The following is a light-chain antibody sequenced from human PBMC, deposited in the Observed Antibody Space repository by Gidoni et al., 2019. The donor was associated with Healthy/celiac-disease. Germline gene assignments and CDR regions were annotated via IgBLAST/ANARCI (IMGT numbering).Light chain of an antibody. V-gene: IGLV2-14*01. J-gene: IGLJ2*01. CDR3: SSYTSSSTLV. CDR1: SSHVCGYNY. CDR2: DVS. Sequence: QSALTQPASVSGSPGQSITISCTGTSSHVCGYNYVSWYQQHPGKAPELMIYDVSKRPSGVSNRFSGSKSGNTASLTISGLQAEDEADYYCSSYTSSSTLVFGGGTKLTVL.